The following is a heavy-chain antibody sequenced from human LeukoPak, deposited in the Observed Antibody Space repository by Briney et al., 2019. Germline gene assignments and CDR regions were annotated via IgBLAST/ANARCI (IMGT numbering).Heavy chain of an antibody. CDR1: GFTFNNYG. J-gene: IGHJ4*02. D-gene: IGHD6-13*01. CDR3: AKDSKVAAAGYFFDY. CDR2: KATDGRDK. V-gene: IGHV3-30*18. Sequence: GGSLRLSCAASGFTFNNYGMHWVRQAPGKGLEWVAVKATDGRDKKYADSVKGRFTISRDNSKNTLYLEMNSLRPEDTAVYHCAKDSKVAAAGYFFDYWGQGTLVTVSS.